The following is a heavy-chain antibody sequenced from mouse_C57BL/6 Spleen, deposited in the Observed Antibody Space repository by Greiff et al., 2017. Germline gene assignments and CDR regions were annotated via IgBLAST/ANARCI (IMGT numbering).Heavy chain of an antibody. CDR1: GYTFTSYW. Sequence: VQLQQSGAELVMPGASVKLSCKASGYTFTSYWMHWVKQRPGQGLEWIGEIDPSDSYTNYNQKFKGKSTLTVDKSSSTAYMQLSSLTSEDSAVYYCARHYDYDGAWFAYWGQGTLVTVSA. J-gene: IGHJ3*01. CDR2: IDPSDSYT. CDR3: ARHYDYDGAWFAY. D-gene: IGHD2-4*01. V-gene: IGHV1-69*01.